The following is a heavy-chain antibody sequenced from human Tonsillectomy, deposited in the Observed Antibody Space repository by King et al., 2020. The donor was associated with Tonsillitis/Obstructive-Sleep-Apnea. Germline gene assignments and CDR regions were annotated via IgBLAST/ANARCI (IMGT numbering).Heavy chain of an antibody. CDR2: IHYSGST. CDR3: ARVSPPNGVLYNFDS. V-gene: IGHV4-31*03. J-gene: IGHJ4*02. D-gene: IGHD2-8*01. CDR1: GGSISSGGYY. Sequence: VQLQESGPGLVKPSQTLSLTCTVSGGSISSGGYYWSWIRQHPGKGLEWIGYIHYSGSTYYNPSLKSRVTISVDTSKKQFSLKLSSVTAADTAVYYCARVSPPNGVLYNFDSWGQGTLVTVSS.